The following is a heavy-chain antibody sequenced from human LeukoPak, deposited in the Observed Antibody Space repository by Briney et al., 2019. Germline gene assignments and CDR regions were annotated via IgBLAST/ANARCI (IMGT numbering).Heavy chain of an antibody. D-gene: IGHD6-13*01. CDR3: AKDLGYSSSWYYFDY. Sequence: GGSLRLSWAASGFTFSSYGMHWVRQAPGKGLEWVAVISYDGSNKYYADSVKGRFTISRDNSKNTLYLQMNSLRAEDTAVYYCAKDLGYSSSWYYFDYWGRGTLVTVSS. V-gene: IGHV3-30*18. CDR1: GFTFSSYG. J-gene: IGHJ4*02. CDR2: ISYDGSNK.